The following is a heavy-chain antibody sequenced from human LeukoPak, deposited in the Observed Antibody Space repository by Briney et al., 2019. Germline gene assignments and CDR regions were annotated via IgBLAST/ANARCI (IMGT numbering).Heavy chain of an antibody. J-gene: IGHJ4*02. CDR3: ARVAYYYGSGNDY. D-gene: IGHD3-10*01. Sequence: SETLSLTCTVSGYSISSGYYWGWIRQPPGKGLEWIGSIYHSGSTYYNPSLKSRVTISVDTSKNQFSLKLRSVTAADTAVYYCARVAYYYGSGNDYWGQGTLVTVSS. CDR1: GYSISSGYY. V-gene: IGHV4-38-2*02. CDR2: IYHSGST.